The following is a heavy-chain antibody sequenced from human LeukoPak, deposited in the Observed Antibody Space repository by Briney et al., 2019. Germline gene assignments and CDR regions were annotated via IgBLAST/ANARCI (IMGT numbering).Heavy chain of an antibody. J-gene: IGHJ4*02. CDR3: ARDEAAVADY. D-gene: IGHD6-13*01. V-gene: IGHV3-53*01. Sequence: GGSLRLSCAASGFTVSTNYMTWVRQAPGKGLDWVSVIYSGGSTYYADSVKGRFTISRDNAKNSLYLQMNSLRAEDTAVYYCARDEAAVADYWGQGTLVTVSS. CDR1: GFTVSTNY. CDR2: IYSGGST.